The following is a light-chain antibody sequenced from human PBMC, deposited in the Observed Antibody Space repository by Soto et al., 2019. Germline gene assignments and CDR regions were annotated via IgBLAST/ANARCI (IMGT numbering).Light chain of an antibody. J-gene: IGLJ2*01. CDR2: DVN. V-gene: IGLV2-14*03. Sequence: QSVLTQPASMSGSPGQSITISCTGTSSDIGTSPYVSWYQQYPGKAPKCMIYDVNNRPSGVSNRFSGSKSGYTASLTISGLQAEDEAVYYCTSYTATNTVALGGGTQLTVL. CDR3: TSYTATNTVA. CDR1: SSDIGTSPY.